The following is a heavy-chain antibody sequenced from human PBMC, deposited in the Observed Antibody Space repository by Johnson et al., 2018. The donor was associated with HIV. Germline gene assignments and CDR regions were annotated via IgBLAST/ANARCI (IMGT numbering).Heavy chain of an antibody. CDR3: ARRSHVRYSSGWYAHAFDI. D-gene: IGHD6-19*01. Sequence: QVQLVESGGGLVQPGGSLRLSCAASGFSFSDYYMNWVRQAPGKGLEWVSYISSSGTNINYADSVKGRFTISRDNAKNTLYLHMNTLRAEDTAVYYCARRSHVRYSSGWYAHAFDIWGQGTMVTVSS. CDR1: GFSFSDYY. V-gene: IGHV3-11*04. CDR2: ISSSGTNI. J-gene: IGHJ3*02.